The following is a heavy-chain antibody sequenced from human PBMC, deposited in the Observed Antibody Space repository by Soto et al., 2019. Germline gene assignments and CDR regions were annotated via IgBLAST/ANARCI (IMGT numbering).Heavy chain of an antibody. V-gene: IGHV4-39*01. CDR1: GGSISSSSYY. J-gene: IGHJ5*02. Sequence: QLQLQESGPGLVRPSETLSLTCTVSGGSISSSSYYWGWIRQPPGKGLEWIGSIYYRWSTYYNPSLRCRVVVSVDTSKNQFSLKLSSVTAADTAVYYCARHESGGVVDHWGQGTLVTVAS. D-gene: IGHD2-8*02. CDR2: IYYRWST. CDR3: ARHESGGVVDH.